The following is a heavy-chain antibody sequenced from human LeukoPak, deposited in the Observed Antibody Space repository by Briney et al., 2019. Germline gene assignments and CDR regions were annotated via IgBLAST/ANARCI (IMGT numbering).Heavy chain of an antibody. CDR1: GYTFTGSY. D-gene: IGHD6-13*01. CDR3: ARQRVAAAGPNWFDP. J-gene: IGHJ5*02. Sequence: GASVKVSGKASGYTFTGSYMHWVRQAPGQGLEWMGWINPNTGGTNYAQQFQGRVTMTRDTSISTAYMELSRLKSDDTAVYYCARQRVAAAGPNWFDPWGQGTLVTVSS. CDR2: INPNTGGT. V-gene: IGHV1-2*02.